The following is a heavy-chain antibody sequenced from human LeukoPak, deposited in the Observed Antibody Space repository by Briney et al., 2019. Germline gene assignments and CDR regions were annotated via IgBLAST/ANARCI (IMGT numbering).Heavy chain of an antibody. CDR3: ARDWSSTWGPPNWFDP. CDR1: GYTFTSYG. CDR2: ISAYNGNT. J-gene: IGHJ5*02. Sequence: ASVKVSCKASGYTFTSYGISWARQAPRQGLEWMGWISAYNGNTNYAQKVQGRVTMTTDTSTSTAYMELRSLRSDDTAVYYCARDWSSTWGPPNWFDPWGQGTLVTVSS. V-gene: IGHV1-18*01. D-gene: IGHD6-13*01.